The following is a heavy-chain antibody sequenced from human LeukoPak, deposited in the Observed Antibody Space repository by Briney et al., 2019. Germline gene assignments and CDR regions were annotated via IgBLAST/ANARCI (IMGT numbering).Heavy chain of an antibody. CDR2: ISSSSSYI. Sequence: GGSLRLSCAASGFTFSSYSMNWVRQAPGKGLEWVSSISSSSSYIYYADSVKGRFTISRDNAKNSLYLQMNSLRAEDTAVYYCAKGFTVTTGDVFDYWGQGTLVTVSS. CDR3: AKGFTVTTGDVFDY. V-gene: IGHV3-21*01. CDR1: GFTFSSYS. D-gene: IGHD4-17*01. J-gene: IGHJ4*02.